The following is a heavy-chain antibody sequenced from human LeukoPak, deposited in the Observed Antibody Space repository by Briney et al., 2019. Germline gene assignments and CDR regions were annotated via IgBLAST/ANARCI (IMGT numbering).Heavy chain of an antibody. Sequence: PGGSLRLSCAVSGFTFSRYEMSWIRQAPGKGLEWISYISPSGTTMYYVDSVKGRFIISRDNAEDSLYLQMNSLRVEDTAVYYCARDPRGPDYWGQGTLVTVSS. V-gene: IGHV3-48*03. CDR1: GFTFSRYE. J-gene: IGHJ4*02. CDR2: ISPSGTTM. CDR3: ARDPRGPDY.